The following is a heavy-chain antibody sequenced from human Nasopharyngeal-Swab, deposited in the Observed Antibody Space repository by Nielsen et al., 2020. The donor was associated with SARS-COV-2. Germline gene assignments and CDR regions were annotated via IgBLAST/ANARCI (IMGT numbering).Heavy chain of an antibody. D-gene: IGHD3-3*01. V-gene: IGHV2-70*01. J-gene: IGHJ3*02. Sequence: SGPTLVKPTQTLTLTCTFSGFSLSTSGMCVSWIRQPPGKALEWLALIDWDDDKYYSTSLKTRLTISKDTSKNQVVLTMTNMDPEDTATYYCARVSGYYKPGAFDIWGQGTMVTVSS. CDR3: ARVSGYYKPGAFDI. CDR2: IDWDDDK. CDR1: GFSLSTSGMC.